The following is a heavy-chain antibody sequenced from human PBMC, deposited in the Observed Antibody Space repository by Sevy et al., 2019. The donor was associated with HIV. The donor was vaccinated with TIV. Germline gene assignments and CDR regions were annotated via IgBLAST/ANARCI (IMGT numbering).Heavy chain of an antibody. J-gene: IGHJ4*02. D-gene: IGHD6-19*01. V-gene: IGHV3-30*18. CDR1: GFTFSSYG. Sequence: GGSLRLSCAASGFTFSSYGMHWVRQAPGKGLKWVAVILYDGSDKYYADSVKGRFTISRDNSRNTLYLQMNSLRAEDTAVYYCAKEEAAVAGTGVDYWGQGTLVTVSS. CDR2: ILYDGSDK. CDR3: AKEEAAVAGTGVDY.